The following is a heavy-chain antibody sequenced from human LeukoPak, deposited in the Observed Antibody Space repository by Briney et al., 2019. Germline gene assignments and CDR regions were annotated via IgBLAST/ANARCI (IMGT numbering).Heavy chain of an antibody. D-gene: IGHD1-26*01. CDR2: MNPGSGNS. V-gene: IGHV1-8*01. CDR3: ARGVGAVGDY. J-gene: IGHJ4*02. CDR1: GYTFTENE. Sequence: ASVKVSCKASGYTFTENEINWVRQAGGQGLEWMGWMNPGSGNSASAQRFQGRVTMTRDTSMNTAYMELSSLRSEDTAIYYCARGVGAVGDYWGQGTLVTVSS.